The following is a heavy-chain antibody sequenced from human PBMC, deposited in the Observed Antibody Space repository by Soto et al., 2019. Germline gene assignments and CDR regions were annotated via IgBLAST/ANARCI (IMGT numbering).Heavy chain of an antibody. V-gene: IGHV1-18*01. CDR3: ARDYSSASGANFAL. CDR2: IRVSNGDT. CDR1: GDTYTTFD. Sequence: QVQLVQSGAELKKPGASVKVSCKASGDTYTTFDVSWLRQVPGQGLEWMGWIRVSNGDTNYAQKFQGRVTMTTDTSTGTVFMDLRTLRPDDTALYYCARDYSSASGANFALWGQGTLVTVSS. J-gene: IGHJ4*02. D-gene: IGHD6-19*01.